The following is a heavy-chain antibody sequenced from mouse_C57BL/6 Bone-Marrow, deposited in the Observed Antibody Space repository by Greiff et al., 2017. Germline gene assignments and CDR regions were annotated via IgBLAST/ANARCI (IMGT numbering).Heavy chain of an antibody. V-gene: IGHV5-17*01. CDR1: GFTFSHYG. J-gene: IGHJ2*01. CDR3: ARPGYYGSSPFDY. CDR2: ISSGSSTI. D-gene: IGHD1-1*01. Sequence: DVQLVESGGGLVKPGGSLKLSCAASGFTFSHYGMHWVRQAPEKGLEWVAYISSGSSTIYYADTVKGRFTISSDNAKNTLFLQMTSLRSEDTAMYYCARPGYYGSSPFDYWGQGTTLTVSS.